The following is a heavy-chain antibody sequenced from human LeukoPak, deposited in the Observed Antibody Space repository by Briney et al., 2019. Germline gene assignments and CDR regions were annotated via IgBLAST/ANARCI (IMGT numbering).Heavy chain of an antibody. D-gene: IGHD5-18*01. CDR1: GGSIRTSSYY. CDR3: ARGRGYSYGPLAY. V-gene: IGHV4-39*07. CDR2: IYYSGSI. J-gene: IGHJ4*02. Sequence: SETLSLTCTVSGGSIRTSSYYWGWIRQPPGKGLEWIGSIYYSGSIYSNGSLKSRVTISVETSKNQFSLKLSSVTAADTAMYYCARGRGYSYGPLAYWGQGTLVTVSS.